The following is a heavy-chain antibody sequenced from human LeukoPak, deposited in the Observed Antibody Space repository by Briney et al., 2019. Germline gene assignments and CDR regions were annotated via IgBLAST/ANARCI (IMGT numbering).Heavy chain of an antibody. D-gene: IGHD3-22*01. V-gene: IGHV3-74*01. Sequence: PGGSLRLSCVGSGFTFSSYWMHWVRQAPGKGLMYISRNNGDGSTTNYADSVKGRFTISRDNAENTLYLQMNSLRVEDTAVYYCVRSAFHAGSGNYYDYWGQGTLVTVSS. CDR3: VRSAFHAGSGNYYDY. J-gene: IGHJ4*02. CDR2: NNGDGSTT. CDR1: GFTFSSYW.